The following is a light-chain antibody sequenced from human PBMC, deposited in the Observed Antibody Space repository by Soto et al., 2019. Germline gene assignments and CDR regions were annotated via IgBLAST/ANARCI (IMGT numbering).Light chain of an antibody. CDR2: DVS. J-gene: IGLJ2*01. Sequence: QSALTQPASVSGSPGQSITISCIGTSNDVGSYNFGSWYQKHPNTAPRLIIYDVSNRPSGVSNRFSGSKSDNTASLTISGLQAEDEADYYCSSYTRSSTVLFGGGTKLTVL. CDR1: SNDVGSYNF. V-gene: IGLV2-14*03. CDR3: SSYTRSSTVL.